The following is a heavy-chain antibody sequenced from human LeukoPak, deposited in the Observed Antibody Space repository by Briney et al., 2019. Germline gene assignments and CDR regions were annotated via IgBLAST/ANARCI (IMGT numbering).Heavy chain of an antibody. CDR3: ARTLARGAAAGNRGRYYYYMDV. Sequence: GGSLRLSCAASGFTFSSYGMHWVRQAPGKGLEWVAVISYDGSNKYYADSVKGRFTISRDNSKNTLYLQMNSLRAEDTAVYYCARTLARGAAAGNRGRYYYYMDVWGKGTTVTVSS. CDR1: GFTFSSYG. D-gene: IGHD6-13*01. V-gene: IGHV3-30*03. J-gene: IGHJ6*03. CDR2: ISYDGSNK.